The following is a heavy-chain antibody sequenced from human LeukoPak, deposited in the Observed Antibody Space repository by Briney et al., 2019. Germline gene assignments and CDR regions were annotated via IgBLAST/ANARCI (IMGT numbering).Heavy chain of an antibody. J-gene: IGHJ4*02. Sequence: PGGSLRLSCAASGFTFDDYGMHWVRQAPGKGLEWVSLITWDGGSTYYADSVKGRFTISRDNSKNSLYLQMNSLRAEDTAVYYCARGGITIFGVAEDYWGQGTLVTVSS. V-gene: IGHV3-43D*03. CDR1: GFTFDDYG. D-gene: IGHD3-3*01. CDR3: ARGGITIFGVAEDY. CDR2: ITWDGGST.